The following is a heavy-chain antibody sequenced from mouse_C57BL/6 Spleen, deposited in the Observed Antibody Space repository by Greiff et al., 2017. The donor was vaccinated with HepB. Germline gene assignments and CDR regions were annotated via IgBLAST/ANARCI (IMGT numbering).Heavy chain of an antibody. J-gene: IGHJ2*01. V-gene: IGHV1-15*01. CDR1: GYTFTDYE. Sequence: VHLVESGAELVRPGASVTLSCKASGYTFTDYEMHWVKQTPVHGLEWIGAIDPETGGTAYNQKFKGKAILTADRSSSTAYMELRSLTSEDSAVYYCTRGVVATYYFDYWGQGTTLTVSS. CDR3: TRGVVATYYFDY. D-gene: IGHD1-1*01. CDR2: IDPETGGT.